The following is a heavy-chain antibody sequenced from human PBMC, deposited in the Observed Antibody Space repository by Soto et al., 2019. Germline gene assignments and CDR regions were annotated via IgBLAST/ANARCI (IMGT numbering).Heavy chain of an antibody. CDR1: GGSISSISYY. J-gene: IGHJ6*02. CDR3: AIIDYVWGSFDYYYYGMDV. V-gene: IGHV4-39*01. D-gene: IGHD3-16*01. CDR2: IYYSGST. Sequence: SETLSLTCTVSGGSISSISYYWGWIRQPPGKGLEWIGSIYYSGSTYYNPSLKSRVTISVDTSKNQFSLKLSSVTAADTAVYYCAIIDYVWGSFDYYYYGMDVWGQGTTVTVSS.